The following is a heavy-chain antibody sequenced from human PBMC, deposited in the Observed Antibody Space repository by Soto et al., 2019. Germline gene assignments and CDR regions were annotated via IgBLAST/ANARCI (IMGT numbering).Heavy chain of an antibody. V-gene: IGHV1-18*01. CDR2: ISAYNGNT. Sequence: ASVKVSCKASGYTFTSYGISWVRQAPGRGLEWMGWISAYNGNTNYAQKLQGRVTMTTDTSTSTAYMELRSLRSDDTAVYYCAREYCSSTSCYGWFYPWGQGTLVTVSS. D-gene: IGHD2-2*01. J-gene: IGHJ5*02. CDR3: AREYCSSTSCYGWFYP. CDR1: GYTFTSYG.